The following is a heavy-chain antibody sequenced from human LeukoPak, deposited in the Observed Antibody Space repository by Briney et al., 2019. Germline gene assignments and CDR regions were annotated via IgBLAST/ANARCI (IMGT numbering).Heavy chain of an antibody. CDR2: IFHSGST. CDR1: GYSIRSGFY. V-gene: IGHV4-38-2*02. CDR3: ARANYYDSSGYSRGAFDL. Sequence: SETLSLTCSVSGYSIRSGFYWGWIRQPPGKGLGWIGSIFHSGSTYYNPSLKSRVTISVDTSKNQFSLKLSSVTAADTAVYYCARANYYDSSGYSRGAFDLWGQGTMVTVSS. J-gene: IGHJ3*01. D-gene: IGHD3-22*01.